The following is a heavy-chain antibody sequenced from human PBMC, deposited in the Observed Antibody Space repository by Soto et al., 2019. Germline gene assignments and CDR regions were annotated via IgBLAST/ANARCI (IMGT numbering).Heavy chain of an antibody. V-gene: IGHV4-31*03. CDR2: IYYSGST. Sequence: SETLSLTCTVSGGSISSGGYCWSWIRQHPGKGLEWIGYIYYSGSTYYNPSLKSRVTISVDTSKNQFSLKLSSVTAADTAVYYCARVAITFGGVIVDQMDYWGQGTLVTVSS. CDR1: GGSISSGGYC. D-gene: IGHD3-16*02. J-gene: IGHJ4*02. CDR3: ARVAITFGGVIVDQMDY.